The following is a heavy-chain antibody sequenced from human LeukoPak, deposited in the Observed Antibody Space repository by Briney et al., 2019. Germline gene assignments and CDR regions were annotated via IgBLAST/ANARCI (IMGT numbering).Heavy chain of an antibody. Sequence: SETLSLTCAVYGGSFSGYYWSWIRQPPGKGLEWIGEINHGGSTNYNPSLKSRVTISVDTSKNQFSLKLSSVTAADTAVYYCAAIHYSNRGYWGQGTLVTVSS. CDR2: INHGGST. D-gene: IGHD4-11*01. CDR3: AAIHYSNRGY. J-gene: IGHJ4*02. V-gene: IGHV4-34*01. CDR1: GGSFSGYY.